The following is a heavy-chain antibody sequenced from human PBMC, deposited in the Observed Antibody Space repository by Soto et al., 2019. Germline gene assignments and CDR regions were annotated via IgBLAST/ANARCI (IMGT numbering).Heavy chain of an antibody. CDR1: GFTFSSYA. J-gene: IGHJ6*02. Sequence: GGSLRLSCAASGFTFSSYAMSWVRQAPGKGLEWVSATSGSGGSTYYADSVKGRFTISRDNSKNTLYLQMNSLRAEDTAVYYCASCSTSCSYYYYYYGMDVWGQGTTVTVSS. D-gene: IGHD2-2*01. CDR3: ASCSTSCSYYYYYYGMDV. V-gene: IGHV3-23*01. CDR2: TSGSGGST.